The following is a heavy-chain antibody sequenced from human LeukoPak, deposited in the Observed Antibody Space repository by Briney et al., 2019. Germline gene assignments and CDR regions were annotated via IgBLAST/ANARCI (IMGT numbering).Heavy chain of an antibody. Sequence: PSETLSLTCTVFGGSISSYYWSWIRQPPGKGLEWIGYIYYSGSTNYNPSLKSRVTISVDTSKNQFSLKLSSVTAADTAVYYCASSKGYYDFWSGPLYFDYWGQGTLVTVSS. V-gene: IGHV4-59*01. CDR3: ASSKGYYDFWSGPLYFDY. CDR2: IYYSGST. J-gene: IGHJ4*02. CDR1: GGSISSYY. D-gene: IGHD3-3*01.